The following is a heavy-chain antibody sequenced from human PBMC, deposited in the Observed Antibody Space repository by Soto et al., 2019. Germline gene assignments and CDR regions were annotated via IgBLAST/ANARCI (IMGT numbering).Heavy chain of an antibody. CDR3: ARGGYYDSGRGDLGDY. J-gene: IGHJ4*02. CDR2: MNPNSGNT. Sequence: QVQLVQSGAEVKKPGASVKVSCKASGYTFTSYDINWVRQATGQGLEWMGWMNPNSGNTGYAQKSQGRVTMTRNTSVSTAYMELSSMRSEDTAVYYCARGGYYDSGRGDLGDYWGQGTLVTVSS. D-gene: IGHD3-22*01. V-gene: IGHV1-8*01. CDR1: GYTFTSYD.